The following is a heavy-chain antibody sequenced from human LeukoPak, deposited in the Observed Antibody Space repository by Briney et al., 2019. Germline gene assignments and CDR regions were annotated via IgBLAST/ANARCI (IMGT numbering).Heavy chain of an antibody. CDR1: GGSINSGGYY. J-gene: IGHJ3*02. V-gene: IGHV4-31*03. Sequence: PSQTLSLTCTVSGGSINSGGYYWSWIRQHPGKGLEWIGYIYYSGSTYYNPSLKSRVTISLDTSRTRFSLNLSSVTAADTAVYYCATSYSPDAFDIWGQGTMVTVSS. CDR2: IYYSGST. D-gene: IGHD2-21*01. CDR3: ATSYSPDAFDI.